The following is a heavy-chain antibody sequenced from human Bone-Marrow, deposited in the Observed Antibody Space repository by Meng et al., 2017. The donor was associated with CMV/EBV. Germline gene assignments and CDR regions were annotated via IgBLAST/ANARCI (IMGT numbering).Heavy chain of an antibody. CDR1: GGSISSYY. CDR3: ARGEVDWYFEL. V-gene: IGHV4-59*01. D-gene: IGHD2-15*01. Sequence: GSLRLSCTVSGGSISSYYWSWIRQPPGKGLEWIGYIYYSGSTNYNPSLKSRVTISVDTSKNQFSLKLSSVTAADTAVYYCARGEVDWYFELWGRGTLVTVSS. CDR2: IYYSGST. J-gene: IGHJ2*01.